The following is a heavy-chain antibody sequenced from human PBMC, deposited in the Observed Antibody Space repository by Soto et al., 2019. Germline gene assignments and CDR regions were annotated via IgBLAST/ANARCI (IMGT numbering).Heavy chain of an antibody. V-gene: IGHV1-69*04. CDR2: IIPILGIA. CDR1: GGTFSSYA. D-gene: IGHD6-13*01. CDR3: ARSNRAADYYYYGMDV. Sequence: ASVKVSCKASGGTFSSYAISWVRQAPGQGLEWMGRIIPILGIANYAQKFQGRVTITADKSTSTAYMELSSLRSEDTAVYYCARSNRAADYYYYGMDVWGQGTTVTVSS. J-gene: IGHJ6*02.